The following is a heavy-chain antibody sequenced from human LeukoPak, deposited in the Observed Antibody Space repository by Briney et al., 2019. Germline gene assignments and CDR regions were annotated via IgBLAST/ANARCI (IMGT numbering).Heavy chain of an antibody. CDR2: IDWDDDK. CDR1: GFSLSTSGMC. V-gene: IGHV2-70*11. D-gene: IGHD3-3*01. J-gene: IGHJ4*02. Sequence: SGPTLVNPRQTLTLTCTFSGFSLSTSGMCVSWIRQPPGKALEWLARIDWDDDKYYSTSLKTRLTISKDTSKNQVVLTMTNMDPVDTATYYCARDATIFGVVTHFDYWGQGTLVTVSS. CDR3: ARDATIFGVVTHFDY.